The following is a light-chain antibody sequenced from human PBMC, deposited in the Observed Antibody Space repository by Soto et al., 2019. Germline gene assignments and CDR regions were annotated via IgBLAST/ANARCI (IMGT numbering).Light chain of an antibody. J-gene: IGKJ1*01. CDR2: GAF. V-gene: IGKV3-15*01. CDR1: QSVSSN. Sequence: EIVMTQSPATLSVSPGERATLSCRASQSVSSNLAWYQQKPGQAPRLLIYGAFTRATGIPARFSGSGSGTEFTLTISSLQSEDFAVYYCQQYSIWPRTFGQGTKVEIK. CDR3: QQYSIWPRT.